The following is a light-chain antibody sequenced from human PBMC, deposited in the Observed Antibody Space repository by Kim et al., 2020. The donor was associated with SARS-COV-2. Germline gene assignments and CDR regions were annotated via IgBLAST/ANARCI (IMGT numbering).Light chain of an antibody. V-gene: IGKV1-5*01. J-gene: IGKJ4*01. CDR2: EAS. Sequence: SASVGDRVTIPCRASQSVSNWLAWYQQKPGKAPKLLIFEASTLESRVPSRFSGSGSGTEFTLTISSLQPDDFATYYCQQYFSYSATFGGGTKLEI. CDR1: QSVSNW. CDR3: QQYFSYSAT.